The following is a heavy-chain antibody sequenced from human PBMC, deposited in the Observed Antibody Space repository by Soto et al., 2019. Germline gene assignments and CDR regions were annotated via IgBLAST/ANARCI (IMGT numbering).Heavy chain of an antibody. Sequence: SETLSLTCTFSGGSISSGGYYWSWIRQHPGKGLEWIGYIYYSGSTYYNPSLKSRVTISVDTSKNQFSLKLSSVTAADTAVYYCARDRVAVAGRYYYGMDVWGQGTTVTVSS. CDR3: ARDRVAVAGRYYYGMDV. D-gene: IGHD6-19*01. J-gene: IGHJ6*02. CDR2: IYYSGST. V-gene: IGHV4-31*03. CDR1: GGSISSGGYY.